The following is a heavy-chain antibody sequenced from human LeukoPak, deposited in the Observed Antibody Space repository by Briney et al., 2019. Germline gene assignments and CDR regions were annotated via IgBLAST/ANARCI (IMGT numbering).Heavy chain of an antibody. CDR3: AADQAAYDSRPFDY. J-gene: IGHJ4*02. CDR1: GFTFTSSA. V-gene: IGHV1-58*01. D-gene: IGHD3-22*01. Sequence: SVNVSCKASGFTFTSSAVQWVRQARGQRLEWIGWIVVGSGNTNYAQKFQERVTITRDMSTSTAYMELSSLRSEDTAVYYCAADQAAYDSRPFDYWVQGTLVTVSS. CDR2: IVVGSGNT.